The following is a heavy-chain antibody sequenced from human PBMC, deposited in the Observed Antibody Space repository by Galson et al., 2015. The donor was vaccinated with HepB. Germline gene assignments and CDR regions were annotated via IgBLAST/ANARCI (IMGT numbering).Heavy chain of an antibody. V-gene: IGHV1-69*13. CDR3: AREADAEKTLVAPFDC. Sequence: SVKVSCKASGGTFRSYSISWVRQAPGQGLEWMGGIIPLFGTGKYAQKFQGRVTITADESTSTAYMELSSLRSEDTAVYYCAREADAEKTLVAPFDCWGQGTLATVSS. J-gene: IGHJ4*02. D-gene: IGHD3-10*01. CDR2: IIPLFGTG. CDR1: GGTFRSYS.